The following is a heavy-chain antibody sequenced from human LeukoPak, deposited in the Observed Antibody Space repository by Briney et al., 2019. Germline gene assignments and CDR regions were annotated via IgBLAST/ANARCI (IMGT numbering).Heavy chain of an antibody. CDR1: GYTFTGYY. D-gene: IGHD3-3*01. Sequence: ASVKVSCKASGYTFTGYYMHWVRQAPGQGLEWMGWINPNSGGTNYAQKFQGRVTMTRDTSISTAYMELSRLRSDDTAMYYCARDPRTTIFGVVTPFDYWGQGTLVTVSS. J-gene: IGHJ4*02. CDR3: ARDPRTTIFGVVTPFDY. V-gene: IGHV1-2*02. CDR2: INPNSGGT.